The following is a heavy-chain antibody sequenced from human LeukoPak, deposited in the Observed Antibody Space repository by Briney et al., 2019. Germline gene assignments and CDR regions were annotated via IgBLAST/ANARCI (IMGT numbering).Heavy chain of an antibody. V-gene: IGHV4-39*01. CDR3: ARVGTILGSYYYGMDV. J-gene: IGHJ6*02. Sequence: SETLSLTCTVSGGSVSSGSYYWSWIRQPPGKGLEWIGSIYYSGSTYYNPSLKSRVTISVDTSKNQFSLKLSSVTAADTAVYYCARVGTILGSYYYGMDVWGQGTTATVSS. CDR2: IYYSGST. CDR1: GGSVSSGSYY. D-gene: IGHD1-1*01.